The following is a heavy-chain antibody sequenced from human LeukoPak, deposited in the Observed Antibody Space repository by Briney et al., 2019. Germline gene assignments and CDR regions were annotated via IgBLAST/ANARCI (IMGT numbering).Heavy chain of an antibody. V-gene: IGHV3-7*01. Sequence: HPGGSLRLSCAASGFTFSSYWMSWVRQAPGKGLEWVANIKQDGSEKYFVDSVKGRFTISRDNAKNSLYLQMNSLRAEDTAVYYCARDTRVAAGTFDYWGQGTLVTVSS. CDR1: GFTFSSYW. D-gene: IGHD6-13*01. CDR2: IKQDGSEK. CDR3: ARDTRVAAGTFDY. J-gene: IGHJ4*02.